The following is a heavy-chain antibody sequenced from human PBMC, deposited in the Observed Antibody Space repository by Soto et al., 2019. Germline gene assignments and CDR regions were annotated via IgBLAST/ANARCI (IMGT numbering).Heavy chain of an antibody. CDR1: GFTFSSYA. CDR2: ISGSGGST. D-gene: IGHD2-2*03. J-gene: IGHJ5*02. Sequence: EVQLLESGGGLVQPGGSLRLSCAASGFTFSSYAMSWVRQAPGKGLEWVSAISGSGGSTYYADSVKGRFTISRDNSKNTLYLQMNSLRAEDTAVYYCAKALDIVVVPAGLFDPWGQGTLVTVSS. CDR3: AKALDIVVVPAGLFDP. V-gene: IGHV3-23*01.